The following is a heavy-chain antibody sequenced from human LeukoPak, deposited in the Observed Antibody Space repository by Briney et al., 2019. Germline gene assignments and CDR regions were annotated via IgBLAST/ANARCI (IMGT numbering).Heavy chain of an antibody. CDR1: GFTFSTYV. V-gene: IGHV3-30-3*01. Sequence: GRSLRLSCAASGFTFSTYVMHWVRQAPGKGLEWVALISYDGSNKDYADSVRGRFTISRDNSKNTLYLQMNSLRVEDTAVYYCAREHFGTYGTQNFDYWGQGTLVTVSS. D-gene: IGHD3-10*01. CDR2: ISYDGSNK. J-gene: IGHJ4*02. CDR3: AREHFGTYGTQNFDY.